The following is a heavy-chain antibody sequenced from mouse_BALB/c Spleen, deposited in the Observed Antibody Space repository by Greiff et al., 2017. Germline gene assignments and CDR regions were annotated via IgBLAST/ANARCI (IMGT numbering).Heavy chain of an antibody. Sequence: VQLHQSGAELVKPGTSVKLSCKASGYNFTSYWINWVKLRPGQGLEWIGDIYPGSGSTNYNEKFKSKATLTVDTSSSTAYMQLSSLASEDSALYYCARSGGLRAWFAYWGQGTLVTVSA. V-gene: IGHV1-55*01. J-gene: IGHJ3*01. CDR3: ARSGGLRAWFAY. CDR2: IYPGSGST. D-gene: IGHD2-4*01. CDR1: GYNFTSYW.